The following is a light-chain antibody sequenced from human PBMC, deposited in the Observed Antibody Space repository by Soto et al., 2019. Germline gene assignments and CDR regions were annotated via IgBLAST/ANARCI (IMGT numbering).Light chain of an antibody. Sequence: EIVLTQSPATLSLSPGERATLSRRASQSLTSYLAWYQQKPDQAPRLLIYGISTRATGIPARFSGSGSGTEFTLTISSLQSEDFAVYYCQQYNNWPRTFGEGTKVDI. J-gene: IGKJ4*01. V-gene: IGKV3-15*01. CDR3: QQYNNWPRT. CDR2: GIS. CDR1: QSLTSY.